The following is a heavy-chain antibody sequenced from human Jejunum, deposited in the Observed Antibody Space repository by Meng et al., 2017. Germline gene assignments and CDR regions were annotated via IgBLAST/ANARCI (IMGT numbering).Heavy chain of an antibody. D-gene: IGHD6-13*01. CDR2: ISSSSSYI. J-gene: IGHJ4*01. CDR1: GFTFSSYS. V-gene: IGHV3-21*01. Sequence: GESLKISCAASGFTFSSYSMNWVRQAPGKGLEWVSSISSSSSYIYYADSVKGRFTISRDNAKNSLYLQMNSLRAEDTALYYCARGIAAAGRFDDWGHGTLVTVSS. CDR3: ARGIAAAGRFDD.